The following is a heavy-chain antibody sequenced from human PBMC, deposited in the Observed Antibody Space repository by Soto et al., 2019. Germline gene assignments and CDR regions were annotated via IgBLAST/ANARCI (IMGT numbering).Heavy chain of an antibody. V-gene: IGHV4-30-4*01. Sequence: QVQLLESGPGLVKPSQTLSLTCTVSGASISSGVFYWSWIRQTPGKGLEWIGNIYYRGMTNYNPSLKSRPTISQDASKNLFSLNLTSVTAADTAVYFCARAQARNGYGQSFDIWGQGSLVTFSS. CDR2: IYYRGMT. J-gene: IGHJ3*02. CDR3: ARAQARNGYGQSFDI. D-gene: IGHD5-18*01. CDR1: GASISSGVFY.